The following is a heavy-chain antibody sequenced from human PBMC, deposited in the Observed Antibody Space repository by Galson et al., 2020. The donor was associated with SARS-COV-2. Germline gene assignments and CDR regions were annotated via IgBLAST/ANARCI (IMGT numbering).Heavy chain of an antibody. CDR1: GFIVSSYY. V-gene: IGHV3-66*02. J-gene: IGHJ4*02. CDR2: IYSDEST. CDR3: ARDLYCGL. D-gene: IGHD2-21*01. Sequence: GGSLRLSCAASGFIVSSYYMSWVRQAPGKGLEWVSVIYSDESTYYADSVKGRFTISRDTSKNTLYLRMNSLRPEDTAVYYCARDLYCGLWGQGTLVTVSS.